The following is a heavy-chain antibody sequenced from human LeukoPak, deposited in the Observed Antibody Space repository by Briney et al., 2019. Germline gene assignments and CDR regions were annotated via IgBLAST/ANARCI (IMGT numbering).Heavy chain of an antibody. CDR2: IYYSGST. CDR1: GGSISSSSYY. CDR3: ARAGYSSSGDI. Sequence: SETLSLTCTVSGGSISSSSYYWGWIRQPPGKGLEWIGSIYYSGSTYYNPSLKSRVTISVDTSKNQFSLKLSSVTAADTAVYYCARAGYSSSGDIWGQGTMVTVSS. V-gene: IGHV4-39*07. J-gene: IGHJ3*02. D-gene: IGHD6-6*01.